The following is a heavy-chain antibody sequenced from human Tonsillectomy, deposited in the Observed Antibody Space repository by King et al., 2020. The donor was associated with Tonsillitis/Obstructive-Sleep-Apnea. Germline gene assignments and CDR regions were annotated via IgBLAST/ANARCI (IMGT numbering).Heavy chain of an antibody. CDR1: GFSLSTSGVG. CDR2: IYWDDDK. D-gene: IGHD3-3*01. CDR3: AHGYYDFWSGYYFLLDY. V-gene: IGHV2-5*02. J-gene: IGHJ4*02. Sequence: TLKESGPTLVKPTQTLTLTCTFSGFSLSTSGVGVGWIRQPPGKALDWLALIYWDDDKRYSPSLKSRLTITKDNSKKQVVLTMTNMDPVDTATYYCAHGYYDFWSGYYFLLDYWGQGTLVTVSS.